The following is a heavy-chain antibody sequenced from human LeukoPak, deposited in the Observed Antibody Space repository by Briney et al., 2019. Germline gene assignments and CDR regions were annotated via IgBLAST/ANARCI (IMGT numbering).Heavy chain of an antibody. CDR1: GYTFTSYD. V-gene: IGHV1-8*01. D-gene: IGHD1-26*01. CDR3: ARLIPQKWELPGKWFDP. Sequence: AASVKVSCKASGYTFTSYDINWVRQATGQGLEWMGWMNPNSGHTNYAQKFQGRVIMTTDTSTSTASMELRSLRSDDTAVYYCARLIPQKWELPGKWFDPWGQGTLVTVSS. J-gene: IGHJ5*02. CDR2: MNPNSGHT.